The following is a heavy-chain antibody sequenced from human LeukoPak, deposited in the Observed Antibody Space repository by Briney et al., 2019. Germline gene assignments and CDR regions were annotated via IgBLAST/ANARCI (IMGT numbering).Heavy chain of an antibody. V-gene: IGHV3-11*01. D-gene: IGHD2-2*01. CDR2: ISSSGSTI. CDR3: ARGYCSSTSCEGGMDV. CDR1: GFTFSDYY. J-gene: IGHJ6*02. Sequence: GGSLRLSCADSGFTFSDYYMSWIRQAPGKGLEWVSYISSSGSTIYYADSVKGRFTISRDNAKSSLYLQMNSLRAEDTAVYYCARGYCSSTSCEGGMDVWGQGTTVTVSS.